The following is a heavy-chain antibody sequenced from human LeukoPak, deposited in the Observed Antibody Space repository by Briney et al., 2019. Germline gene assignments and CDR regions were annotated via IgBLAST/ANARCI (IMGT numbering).Heavy chain of an antibody. CDR1: GGSFSGYY. V-gene: IGHV4-34*01. D-gene: IGHD3-22*01. J-gene: IGHJ3*02. CDR3: GYDSSGYYYVGAFDI. Sequence: SETLSLTCAVYGGSFSGYYWSWIRQPPGKGLEWIGEINHSGSTNYNPSLKSRVTISVDTSKNQFSLKLSSVTAADTAVYYCGYDSSGYYYVGAFDIWGQGTMVTVSS. CDR2: INHSGST.